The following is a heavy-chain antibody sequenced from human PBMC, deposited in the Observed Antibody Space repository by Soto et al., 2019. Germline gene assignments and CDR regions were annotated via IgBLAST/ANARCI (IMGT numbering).Heavy chain of an antibody. CDR3: AKSKDSTIFGAVIYYLDT. D-gene: IGHD3-3*01. Sequence: GGSLRLSCAASGFTFSSFGMNWVRQAPGKGLEWVSSLSPNGGSTYYAESVKGRFTISRDNAKNTLFLQMDSLRAEDTAVYFCAKSKDSTIFGAVIYYLDTWGQGALVTVSS. CDR1: GFTFSSFG. J-gene: IGHJ4*02. V-gene: IGHV3-23*01. CDR2: LSPNGGST.